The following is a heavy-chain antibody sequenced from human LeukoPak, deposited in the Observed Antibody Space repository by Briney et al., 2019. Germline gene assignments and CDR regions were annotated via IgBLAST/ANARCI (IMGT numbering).Heavy chain of an antibody. D-gene: IGHD6-19*01. CDR3: ARQYSSGWPYYFDY. CDR1: GGSFSGYY. Sequence: PSETLSLTCAVYGGSFSGYYWSWIRQPPGKGLEWIGEINHSGSTNYNPSLKSRVTISVDTSKNQFSLKLSSVTAVDTAVYYCARQYSSGWPYYFDYWGQGTLVTVSS. V-gene: IGHV4-34*01. J-gene: IGHJ4*02. CDR2: INHSGST.